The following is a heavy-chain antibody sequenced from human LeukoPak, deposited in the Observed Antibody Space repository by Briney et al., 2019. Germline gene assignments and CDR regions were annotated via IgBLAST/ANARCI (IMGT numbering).Heavy chain of an antibody. Sequence: GGSLRLSCAASGFTFSSSWMTWVHQAPGKGLEWVANIKQDGSEKYYVGSVKGRFTISRDNAKNSLSLHMNSLRADDTAVYYCARVLGYGSGSYYPYWGQGTLVTVSS. CDR1: GFTFSSSW. CDR3: ARVLGYGSGSYYPY. CDR2: IKQDGSEK. V-gene: IGHV3-7*01. D-gene: IGHD3-10*01. J-gene: IGHJ4*02.